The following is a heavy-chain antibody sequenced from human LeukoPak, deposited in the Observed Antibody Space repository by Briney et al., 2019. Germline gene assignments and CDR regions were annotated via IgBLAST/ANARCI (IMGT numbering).Heavy chain of an antibody. CDR2: INDDTP. J-gene: IGHJ4*02. V-gene: IGHV3-23*01. Sequence: GGSLRLSCTTSGFSFNTYSMSWVRQAPGKGLEWVSAINDDTPYYTDSVKGRFTVSRDNAKNSLYLQMNSLRAEDTAVYYCIPANRGPSPLSDYWGQGTLVTVSS. CDR3: IPANRGPSPLSDY. D-gene: IGHD2/OR15-2a*01. CDR1: GFSFNTYS.